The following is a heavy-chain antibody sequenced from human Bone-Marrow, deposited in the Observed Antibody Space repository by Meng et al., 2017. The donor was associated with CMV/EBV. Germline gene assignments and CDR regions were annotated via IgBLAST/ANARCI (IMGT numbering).Heavy chain of an antibody. D-gene: IGHD3-10*01. CDR1: GFTFSSYG. CDR2: ISYDGSNK. Sequence: GGSLRLSCAASGFTFSSYGMHWVRQAPGKGLEWVAVISYDGSNKYYADSVKGRFTISRDNSKNTLYLQMNSLRAEDTAVYYCARVPRGSARISYYYGMDVWAQGTTVTVSS. J-gene: IGHJ6*02. CDR3: ARVPRGSARISYYYGMDV. V-gene: IGHV3-30*19.